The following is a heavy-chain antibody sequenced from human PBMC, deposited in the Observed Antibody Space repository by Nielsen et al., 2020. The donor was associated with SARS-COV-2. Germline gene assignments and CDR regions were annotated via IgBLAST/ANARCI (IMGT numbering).Heavy chain of an antibody. CDR3: AKDIGTFRFTGMDV. V-gene: IGHV3-9*01. D-gene: IGHD3-3*01. Sequence: GGSLRLSCAASGFTFDDYAMHWVRHAPGKGLEWVSGISWNSGSIGYADSVKGRFTISRDNAKNSLYLQMNSLMTDDSALYYCAKDIGTFRFTGMDVWGQGTTVTVSS. CDR2: ISWNSGSI. CDR1: GFTFDDYA. J-gene: IGHJ6*02.